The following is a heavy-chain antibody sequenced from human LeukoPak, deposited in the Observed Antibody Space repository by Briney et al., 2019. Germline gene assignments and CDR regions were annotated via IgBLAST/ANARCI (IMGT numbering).Heavy chain of an antibody. CDR2: IWYDGSNK. D-gene: IGHD6-13*01. CDR1: GFTFSSYG. Sequence: GGSLRLSCAASGFTFSSYGMHWVRQAPGKGLEWVAVIWYDGSNKYYADSVKGRVTISRDNSKNTLYLQMNSLRAEDTAVYYCAKGGYETPYYYYYYMDVWGKGTTVTVSS. V-gene: IGHV3-33*06. CDR3: AKGGYETPYYYYYYMDV. J-gene: IGHJ6*03.